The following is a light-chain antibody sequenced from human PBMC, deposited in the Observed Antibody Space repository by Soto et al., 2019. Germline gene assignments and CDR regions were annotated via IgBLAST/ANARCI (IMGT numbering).Light chain of an antibody. Sequence: EIVMTQSPATLSVSPGERATLSCRASQRVSSNLAWYQQKPGQAPRLLIYGASTRATDIPARFSGSGSGTEFTLSISSLQSEDFAVYYCQQYNNWPPFTFGPGTKVDIK. J-gene: IGKJ3*01. CDR2: GAS. CDR3: QQYNNWPPFT. V-gene: IGKV3-15*01. CDR1: QRVSSN.